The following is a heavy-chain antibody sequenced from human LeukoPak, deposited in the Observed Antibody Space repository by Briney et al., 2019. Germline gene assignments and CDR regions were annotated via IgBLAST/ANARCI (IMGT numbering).Heavy chain of an antibody. V-gene: IGHV1-8*01. J-gene: IGHJ4*02. CDR2: MKPNSGNT. D-gene: IGHD5-12*01. CDR3: ARGLRLRQGWVDY. Sequence: GASGNVSCKASGYTFTSYDINWVRHATGQGLEWMGRMKPNSGNTGYAQQFQGRVTMTRTTSIRTAYMELSSLRSEDTAVYYCARGLRLRQGWVDYWGQGTLVTVSS. CDR1: GYTFTSYD.